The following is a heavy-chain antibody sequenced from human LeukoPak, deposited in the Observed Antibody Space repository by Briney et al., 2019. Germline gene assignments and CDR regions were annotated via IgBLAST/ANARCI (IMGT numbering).Heavy chain of an antibody. CDR1: GYTFTSYD. D-gene: IGHD3-9*01. Sequence: ASVKVSCKASGYTFTSYDINWVRRATGQGLEWMGWMNPNSGNTGYAQKFQGRVTMTRNTSISTAYMELSSLRSEDTAVYYCARGLYDILTGYNWFDPWGQGTLVTVSS. CDR3: ARGLYDILTGYNWFDP. CDR2: MNPNSGNT. V-gene: IGHV1-8*01. J-gene: IGHJ5*02.